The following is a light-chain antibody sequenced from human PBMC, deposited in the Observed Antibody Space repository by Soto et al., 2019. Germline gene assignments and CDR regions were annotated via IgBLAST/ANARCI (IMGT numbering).Light chain of an antibody. CDR2: AAS. CDR3: LLDYSYFWA. Sequence: AIQVTQSPSSLSASVGDSVTITCRTSQGIRSALGWYQQKPGKVPKLLIYAASTLRSGVPSRFSGSGSGREFTLTISSLQPEDFATYYCLLDYSYFWAFGQGTKVEVK. V-gene: IGKV1-6*01. CDR1: QGIRSA. J-gene: IGKJ1*01.